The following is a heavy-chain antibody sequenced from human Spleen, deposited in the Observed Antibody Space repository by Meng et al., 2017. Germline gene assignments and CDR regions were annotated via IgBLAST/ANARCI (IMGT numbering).Heavy chain of an antibody. V-gene: IGHV3-74*01. CDR1: GFTFNSYW. J-gene: IGHJ5*02. D-gene: IGHD1-1*01. Sequence: GESLKISCTASGFTFNSYWMHWVRQAPGKGLVWVSRIVSDGSSTSYADSVKGRFTISRDNAKNTLYLHMNSLRAEDTAVYYCARDLRSYNWNDGDWFDPWGQGTLVTVSS. CDR2: IVSDGSST. CDR3: ARDLRSYNWNDGDWFDP.